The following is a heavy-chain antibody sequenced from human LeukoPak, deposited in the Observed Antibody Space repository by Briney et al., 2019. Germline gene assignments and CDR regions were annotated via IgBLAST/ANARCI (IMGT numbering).Heavy chain of an antibody. D-gene: IGHD4-17*01. Sequence: GGSLRLSCAASGFTFSNAWMSWVRQAPGKGLEWGGRIKSKTDGGTTDYAAPVKGRFTISRDDSKNTLYLQMNSLKTEDTAVYYCTTEGGYGAYYYMDVWGKGTTVTVSS. V-gene: IGHV3-15*01. CDR3: TTEGGYGAYYYMDV. J-gene: IGHJ6*03. CDR2: IKSKTDGGTT. CDR1: GFTFSNAW.